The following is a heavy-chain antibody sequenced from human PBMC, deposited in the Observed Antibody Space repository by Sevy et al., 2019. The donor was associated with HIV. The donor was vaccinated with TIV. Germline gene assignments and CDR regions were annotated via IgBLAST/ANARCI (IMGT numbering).Heavy chain of an antibody. CDR3: AKVTSHIVATIIEDAFDI. CDR2: ISGSGGST. J-gene: IGHJ3*02. Sequence: GGSLRLSCAASGFTFSSYAMSWVRQAPGKGLEWVSAISGSGGSTYYADSVKGRFTISRDNSKNTLYLQMNSLRAEDTAVYYCAKVTSHIVATIIEDAFDIWGQGTMVTVSS. V-gene: IGHV3-23*01. D-gene: IGHD5-12*01. CDR1: GFTFSSYA.